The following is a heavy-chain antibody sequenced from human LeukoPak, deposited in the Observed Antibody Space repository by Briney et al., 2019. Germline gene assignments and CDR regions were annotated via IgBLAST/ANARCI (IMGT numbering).Heavy chain of an antibody. D-gene: IGHD5-12*01. CDR3: ARGRWDVVGPYFDY. Sequence: GGSLRLSCAASGFTFSSYAMNWVRQAPGKGLEWVSSITSSSIHTFYADSVKGRFTISRDNSKNTLYLQMNSLGPEDTAVYYCARGRWDVVGPYFDYWGQGTLVTVSS. CDR2: ITSSSIHT. J-gene: IGHJ4*02. V-gene: IGHV3-23*01. CDR1: GFTFSSYA.